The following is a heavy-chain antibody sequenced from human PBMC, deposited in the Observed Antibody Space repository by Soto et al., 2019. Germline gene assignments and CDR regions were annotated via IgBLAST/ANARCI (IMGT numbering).Heavy chain of an antibody. CDR3: ARERIGSNDYGATYGMDX. CDR1: GFTVSSYY. CDR2: LYSGGNT. D-gene: IGHD4-17*01. Sequence: PGGSLRLSCAASGFTVSSYYMSWVRQAPGKGLEWVAFLYSGGNTNYADSVKGPFTISRDNSKNTLYLQVNSLTDEDTAVYYCARERIGSNDYGATYGMDXWGQGTTVTVS. J-gene: IGHJ6*02. V-gene: IGHV3-53*01.